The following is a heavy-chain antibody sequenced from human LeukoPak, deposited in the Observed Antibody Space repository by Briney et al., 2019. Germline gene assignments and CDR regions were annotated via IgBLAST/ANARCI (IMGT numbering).Heavy chain of an antibody. J-gene: IGHJ6*03. Sequence: SGPTLVKPTQTLTLTCTFSGFSLSTSGVGVGWIRQPPGKALEWLELIYWDDDKRYSPSLKSRLTITKDTSKNQVVLTMTNMDPVDTATYYCAHRIAAAGTIYMDVWGKGTTVTVSS. CDR1: GFSLSTSGVG. CDR3: AHRIAAAGTIYMDV. V-gene: IGHV2-5*02. CDR2: IYWDDDK. D-gene: IGHD6-13*01.